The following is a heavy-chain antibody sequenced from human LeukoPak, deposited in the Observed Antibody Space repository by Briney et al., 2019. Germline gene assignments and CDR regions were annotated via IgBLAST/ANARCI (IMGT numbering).Heavy chain of an antibody. CDR2: INSDGSTT. J-gene: IGHJ4*02. CDR3: AGTSTTCCNY. D-gene: IGHD2-2*01. V-gene: IGHV3-74*01. CDR1: GFTFSGYW. Sequence: GESLRLSCAASGFTFSGYWMHWVRQAPGKGLVWVSRINSDGSTTNYADSVKGRFTISRDNAKKTLYLQMNSLRVEDTGVYYCAGTSTTCCNYWGQGTLVTVSS.